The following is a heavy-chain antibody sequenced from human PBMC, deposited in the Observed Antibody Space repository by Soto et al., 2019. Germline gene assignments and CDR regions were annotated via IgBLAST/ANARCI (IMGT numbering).Heavy chain of an antibody. Sequence: GGSLRLSCAASGFTFSNAWMSWVRQAPGKGLEWVGRIKSKTDGGTTDYAAPVKGRFTISRDDSKNTLYLQMNSLKTEDTAVYYCTTDRNIVVVPAAIDAFDIWGQGTMVTVSS. CDR1: GFTFSNAW. D-gene: IGHD2-2*02. V-gene: IGHV3-15*01. CDR3: TTDRNIVVVPAAIDAFDI. J-gene: IGHJ3*02. CDR2: IKSKTDGGTT.